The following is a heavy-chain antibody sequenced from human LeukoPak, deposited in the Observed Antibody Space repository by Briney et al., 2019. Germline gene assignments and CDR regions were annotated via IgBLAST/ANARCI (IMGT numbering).Heavy chain of an antibody. V-gene: IGHV3-23*01. CDR1: GFTFSSYA. CDR3: AKDRSKGSSTSCYGY. Sequence: GGSLRLSCAASGFTFSSYAVSWVRQAPGKGLEWVSAISGSGGSTYYADSVKGRFTISRDNSKNTLYLQMNSLRAEDTAVYYCAKDRSKGSSTSCYGYWGQGTLVTVSS. J-gene: IGHJ4*02. D-gene: IGHD2-2*01. CDR2: ISGSGGST.